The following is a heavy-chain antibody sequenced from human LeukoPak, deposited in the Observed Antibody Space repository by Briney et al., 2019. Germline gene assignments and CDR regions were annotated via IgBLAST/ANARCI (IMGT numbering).Heavy chain of an antibody. D-gene: IGHD6-19*01. CDR1: GYTFTGYY. CDR2: INPNSGGT. CDR3: ARLIAVAGSPRAFDI. Sequence: ASVKVSCKASGYTFTGYYMHWVRQAPGQGLEWMGWINPNSGGTNYAQKFQGRVTMTRDTSISTAYMGLSRLRSDDTAVYYCARLIAVAGSPRAFDIWGQGTMVTVSS. J-gene: IGHJ3*02. V-gene: IGHV1-2*02.